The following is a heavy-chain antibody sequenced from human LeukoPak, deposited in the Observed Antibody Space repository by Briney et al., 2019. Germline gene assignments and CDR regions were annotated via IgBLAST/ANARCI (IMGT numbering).Heavy chain of an antibody. Sequence: SGGSLRLSCAASGFTFSTYGIHWVRQAPGKGLEWVAVIWSDGSNENYGDSVKGRFTISRDNSKNTLYLQMNSLRVEDTAVYYCARDLGNSPFDYWGQGTLVTVAS. V-gene: IGHV3-33*01. CDR2: IWSDGSNE. J-gene: IGHJ4*02. CDR3: ARDLGNSPFDY. CDR1: GFTFSTYG. D-gene: IGHD5-18*01.